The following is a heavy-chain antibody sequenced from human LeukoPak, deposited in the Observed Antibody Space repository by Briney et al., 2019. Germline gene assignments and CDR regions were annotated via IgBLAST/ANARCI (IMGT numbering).Heavy chain of an antibody. CDR2: ISGGGGST. CDR3: VKDLGYCSSTSCYGDY. CDR1: GFRFSSYA. J-gene: IGHJ4*02. Sequence: GGSLRLSCVASGFRFSSYAMNWVRQAPGKGLEWLSAISGGGGSTHHADSVMGRFTISRDNSKNTLYLQSDSLRAEDTAVYYCVKDLGYCSSTSCYGDYWGQGTLVTVSS. D-gene: IGHD2-2*01. V-gene: IGHV3-23*01.